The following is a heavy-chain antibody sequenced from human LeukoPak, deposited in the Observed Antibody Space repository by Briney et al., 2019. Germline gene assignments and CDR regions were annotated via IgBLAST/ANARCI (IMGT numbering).Heavy chain of an antibody. V-gene: IGHV4-30-2*01. CDR2: IYRSGST. CDR3: ARAAYSSSWFDY. D-gene: IGHD6-13*01. J-gene: IGHJ4*02. CDR1: GGSISSGGYS. Sequence: SETPSLTCAVSGGSISSGGYSWSWIRQPPGKGLEWIGYIYRSGSTYYNPSLKSRVTISVDRSKNQFSLKLSSVTAADTAVYYCARAAYSSSWFDYWGQGTLVTVSS.